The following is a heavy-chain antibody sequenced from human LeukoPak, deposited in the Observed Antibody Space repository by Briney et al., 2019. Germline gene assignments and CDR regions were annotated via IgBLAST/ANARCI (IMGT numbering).Heavy chain of an antibody. J-gene: IGHJ5*02. D-gene: IGHD3-16*02. CDR3: ARRGGVIGISFWFDP. CDR2: MYYRGNT. Sequence: SETLSLTCTVSGGSISSITYYWGWTRQPPGKGLEWVGHMYYRGNTFYSPSLKSRVTISVDTSKNQFSLKLSSVTAADTAVYYCARRGGVIGISFWFDPWGQGTLVTVSS. V-gene: IGHV4-39*01. CDR1: GGSISSITYY.